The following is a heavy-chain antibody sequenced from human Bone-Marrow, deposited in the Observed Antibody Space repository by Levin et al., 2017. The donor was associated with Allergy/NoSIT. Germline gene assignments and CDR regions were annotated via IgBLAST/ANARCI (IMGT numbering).Heavy chain of an antibody. V-gene: IGHV3-74*01. CDR1: GFTFSSSW. CDR2: INSDGTT. CDR3: ARDVGGGGATSP. Sequence: GGSLRLSCAASGFTFSSSWMHWVRQAPGKGLVWVSRINSDGTTRYADSVKGRFTISRDNAKNTLHLQMNSLRAEDPAVYYCARDVGGGGATSPWGQGTLVTVSS. J-gene: IGHJ5*02. D-gene: IGHD1-26*01.